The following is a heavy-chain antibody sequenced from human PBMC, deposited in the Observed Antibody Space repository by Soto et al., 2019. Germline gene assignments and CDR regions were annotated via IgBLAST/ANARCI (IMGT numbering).Heavy chain of an antibody. CDR3: AGRGEDYGGNFWYFDL. CDR2: IYYSGST. CDR1: GGSISSYC. V-gene: IGHV4-59*01. Sequence: SETLCLTCTVAGGSISSYCWSWIRQPPGKGLEWIGYIYYSGSTNYNPSLKSRVTISVDTSKNQFSLKLSSVTAADTAVYYCAGRGEDYGGNFWYFDLWGRGTLVTVSS. J-gene: IGHJ2*01. D-gene: IGHD4-17*01.